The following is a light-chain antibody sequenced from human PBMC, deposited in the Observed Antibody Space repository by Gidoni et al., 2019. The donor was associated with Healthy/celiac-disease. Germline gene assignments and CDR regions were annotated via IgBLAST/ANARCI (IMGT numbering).Light chain of an antibody. CDR1: QSVLYSSNNKNY. Sequence: CNSSQSVLYSSNNKNYLAWYQQKPGQPPKLLIYWASTRESGVPDRFSGSGSGTDFTLTISSLQAEDVAVYYCQQYYSTPLTFGGGTKVEIK. CDR3: QQYYSTPLT. J-gene: IGKJ4*01. V-gene: IGKV4-1*01. CDR2: WAS.